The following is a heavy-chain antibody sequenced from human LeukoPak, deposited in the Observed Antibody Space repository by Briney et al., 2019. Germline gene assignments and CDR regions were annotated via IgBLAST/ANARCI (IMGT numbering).Heavy chain of an antibody. Sequence: SCKASGGTFSSYAMSWVRQAPGKGLEWVSVISGIGDSTYYADSVKGRFTVSRDNSKNTLYLQMNSLRAEDTAVYYCAKRNAYYFHYWGQGALVTVSS. V-gene: IGHV3-23*01. CDR1: GGTFSSYA. CDR2: ISGIGDST. D-gene: IGHD2-2*01. J-gene: IGHJ4*02. CDR3: AKRNAYYFHY.